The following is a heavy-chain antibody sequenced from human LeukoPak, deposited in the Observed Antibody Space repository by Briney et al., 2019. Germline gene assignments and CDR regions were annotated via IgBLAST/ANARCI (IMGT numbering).Heavy chain of an antibody. V-gene: IGHV3-74*01. D-gene: IGHD5-18*01. Sequence: PGGSLRLSCAASGFTFSSYWMHWVRQAPGKGLVWVSRINRDGSSRSYADSVKGRFAISRDNSKNTLYLQMNSLRAEDTAVYYCARDREDTANGFDYWGQGTLVTVSS. CDR1: GFTFSSYW. CDR2: INRDGSSR. CDR3: ARDREDTANGFDY. J-gene: IGHJ4*02.